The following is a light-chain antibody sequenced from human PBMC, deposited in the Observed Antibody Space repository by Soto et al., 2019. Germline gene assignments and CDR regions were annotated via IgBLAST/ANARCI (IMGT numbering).Light chain of an antibody. J-gene: IGLJ2*01. V-gene: IGLV2-23*01. Sequence: QSALTQPASVSGSPGQSITISCTGTNSDIGSYNLVSWYQQHPGKVPRLMIYEGTKRPSGVSNRFSGSRSGNTASLTISGLQAEDEADYYCWSYGGNAFFAIFGGGTKVTVL. CDR2: EGT. CDR3: WSYGGNAFFAI. CDR1: NSDIGSYNL.